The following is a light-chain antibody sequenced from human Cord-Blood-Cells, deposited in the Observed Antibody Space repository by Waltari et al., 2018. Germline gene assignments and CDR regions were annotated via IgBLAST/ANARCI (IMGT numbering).Light chain of an antibody. J-gene: IGLJ2*01. CDR1: SSDVVSYNL. Sequence: QSALTQPASVSGSPGQSITLSCTGPSSDVVSYNLVSWYQQHPGKAPKLMIYEGSKRPSGVSNRFSGSKSGNTASLTISGLQAEDEADYYCCSYAGSSTLVFGGGTKLTVL. CDR3: CSYAGSSTLV. V-gene: IGLV2-23*01. CDR2: EGS.